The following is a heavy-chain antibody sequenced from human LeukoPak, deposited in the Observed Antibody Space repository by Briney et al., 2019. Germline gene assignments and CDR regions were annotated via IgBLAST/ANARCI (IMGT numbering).Heavy chain of an antibody. V-gene: IGHV1-2*02. Sequence: ASVKVSCKASGYTFTGYYMHWVRQAPGQGLEWMGWINPNSGGTNYAQKFQGRVTMTRDTSISTAYMELSRLISDDTAVYYCARDLYGSGSYYNNPFDPWGQGTLVTVSS. CDR2: INPNSGGT. J-gene: IGHJ5*02. CDR1: GYTFTGYY. CDR3: ARDLYGSGSYYNNPFDP. D-gene: IGHD3-10*01.